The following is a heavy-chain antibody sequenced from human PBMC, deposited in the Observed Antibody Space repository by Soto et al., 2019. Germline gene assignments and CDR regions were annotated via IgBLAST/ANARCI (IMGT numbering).Heavy chain of an antibody. CDR3: ARGHYYYGMDV. Sequence: SETLSLTCTVSNGSVSSGTYSWSGVRQPPGKGLERIGYIYYSGTTYYTPSLKSRLTMSMDRANDHFSLNLTSVTAADTAVYFCARGHYYYGMDVWGQGITVTVSS. CDR1: NGSVSSGTYS. J-gene: IGHJ6*02. CDR2: IYYSGTT. V-gene: IGHV4-30-2*01.